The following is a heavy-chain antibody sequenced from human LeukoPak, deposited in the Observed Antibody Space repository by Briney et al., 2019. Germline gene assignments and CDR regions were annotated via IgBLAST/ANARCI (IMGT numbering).Heavy chain of an antibody. CDR3: ARVPYSYDSGIYYTYYLDY. J-gene: IGHJ4*02. D-gene: IGHD3-22*01. V-gene: IGHV1-69*05. Sequence: SVKVSCKASGGTFSSYAISWVRQAPGQGLEWMGGIIPIFGTANYAQKFQGRVTMTRNTSISTAYMELSSLRSEDTAVYYCARVPYSYDSGIYYTYYLDYWGQGTLVTVSS. CDR2: IIPIFGTA. CDR1: GGTFSSYA.